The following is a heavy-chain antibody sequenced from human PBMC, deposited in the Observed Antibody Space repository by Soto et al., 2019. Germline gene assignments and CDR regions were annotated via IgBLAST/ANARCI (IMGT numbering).Heavy chain of an antibody. Sequence: SETLSLTXIVSGESISSSSYYWGWIRQPPGKGLEWIGSIYYSGRTYYNPSLKSRVTISIDTSKSQFSLKLSSVTATDTAVYYCARQRTTVVTQAYFDHWGQGALVTVSS. V-gene: IGHV4-39*01. CDR1: GESISSSSYY. J-gene: IGHJ4*02. CDR3: ARQRTTVVTQAYFDH. CDR2: IYYSGRT. D-gene: IGHD2-21*02.